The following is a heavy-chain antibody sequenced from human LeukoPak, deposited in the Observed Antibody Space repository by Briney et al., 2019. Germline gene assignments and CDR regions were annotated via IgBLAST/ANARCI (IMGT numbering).Heavy chain of an antibody. Sequence: SETLSLTCAVYVGSFSGYYWSWIRQPPGKGREWIGEINHSGSTNYNPSLKSRVTISVDTSKNQFSLKLSSVTAADTAVYYCARGRDGDYDQDSYYFDYWGQGTLVTVSS. D-gene: IGHD4-17*01. CDR3: ARGRDGDYDQDSYYFDY. V-gene: IGHV4-34*01. CDR1: VGSFSGYY. CDR2: INHSGST. J-gene: IGHJ4*02.